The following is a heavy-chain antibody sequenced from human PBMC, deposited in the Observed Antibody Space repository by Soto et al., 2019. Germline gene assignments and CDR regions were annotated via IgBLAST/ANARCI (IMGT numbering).Heavy chain of an antibody. CDR2: ISYDGSNK. CDR3: AKDRSRSWLAY. Sequence: QVQLVESGGGVVQPGRSLRLSCAASGFTFSSYGMHWVRQAPGKGLEWVAVISYDGSNKYYADSVKGRFTISRDNSKNTLYLQMNSLRAEDAAVYYGAKDRSRSWLAYWGQGTLVTVSS. CDR1: GFTFSSYG. V-gene: IGHV3-30*18. J-gene: IGHJ4*02. D-gene: IGHD6-13*01.